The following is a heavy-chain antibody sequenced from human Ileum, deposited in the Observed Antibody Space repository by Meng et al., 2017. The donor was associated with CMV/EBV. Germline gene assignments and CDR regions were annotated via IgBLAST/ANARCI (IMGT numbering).Heavy chain of an antibody. CDR3: ASRSCTNGVCPFAY. CDR1: GFTFSSYS. CDR2: ISSAGSHK. J-gene: IGHJ4*02. D-gene: IGHD2-8*01. V-gene: IGHV3-21*04. Sequence: GSRKISGAGSGFTFSSYSMSWVRQAPGKGLEWVSSISSAGSHKYYADSVKGRFTISRDNAKNSLYLQMNSLGAEDTAIYYCASRSCTNGVCPFAYWGQGTLVTVSS.